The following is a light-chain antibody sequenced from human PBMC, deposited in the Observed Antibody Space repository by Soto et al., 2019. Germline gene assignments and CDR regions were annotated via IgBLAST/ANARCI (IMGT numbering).Light chain of an antibody. V-gene: IGLV2-14*01. CDR1: ITDVVGYNY. Sequence: SVLAQPSSVSGSPGRSITISCTVTITDVVGYNYVSWYQHHPGKGPKLIIYEVSNRPSGVSDRFSGSKFGNKASLIISNLEAEDESDYYCGSYTSTDTPFVFGTGTKVTVL. J-gene: IGLJ1*01. CDR3: GSYTSTDTPFV. CDR2: EVS.